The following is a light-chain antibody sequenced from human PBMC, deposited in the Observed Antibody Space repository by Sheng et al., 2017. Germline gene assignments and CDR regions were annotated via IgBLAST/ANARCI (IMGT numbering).Light chain of an antibody. J-gene: IGKJ5*01. CDR2: DAS. V-gene: IGKV3-11*01. Sequence: TVLTQSPGTLSLSPGERATLSCRASQSVSTYLAWYQQKPGQAPRLLIYDASNRATGIPTRFSGSGSGTDFTLTISSLEPEDFALYYCQQRSNWPPRITFGQGTRLEIK. CDR1: QSVSTY. CDR3: QQRSNWPPRIT.